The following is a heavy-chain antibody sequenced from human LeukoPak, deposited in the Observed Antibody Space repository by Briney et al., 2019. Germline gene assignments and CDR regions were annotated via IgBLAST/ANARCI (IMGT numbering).Heavy chain of an antibody. V-gene: IGHV4-4*07. CDR3: ARGPFYCSSTSCYKQSSWFDP. CDR2: IYTSGST. Sequence: SETLSLTCTVSGGSISSYYWSWIRQPAGKGLEWIGRIYTSGSTNYNPSLKSRVTMSVDTFKNQFSLKLSSVTAADTAVYYCARGPFYCSSTSCYKQSSWFDPWGQGTLVTVSS. D-gene: IGHD2-2*02. CDR1: GGSISSYY. J-gene: IGHJ5*02.